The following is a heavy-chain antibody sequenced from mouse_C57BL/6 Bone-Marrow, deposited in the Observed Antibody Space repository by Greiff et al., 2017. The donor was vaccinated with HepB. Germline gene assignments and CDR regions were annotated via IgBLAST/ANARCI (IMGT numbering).Heavy chain of an antibody. D-gene: IGHD1-1*01. CDR1: GYTFTSYW. J-gene: IGHJ4*01. CDR2: IHPNSGST. Sequence: QLQQPGAELVKPGASVKLSCKASGYTFTSYWMHWVKQRPGQGLEWIGMIHPNSGSTNYNEKFKSKATLTVDKSSSTAYMQLSSLTSEDSAVYYCARRGTTVVDAMDYWGQGTSVTVSS. CDR3: ARRGTTVVDAMDY. V-gene: IGHV1-64*01.